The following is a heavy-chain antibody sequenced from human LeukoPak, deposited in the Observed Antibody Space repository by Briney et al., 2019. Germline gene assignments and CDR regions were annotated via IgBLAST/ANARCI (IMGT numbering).Heavy chain of an antibody. Sequence: KPSETLSLTCAVYGGSFSGYYWTWIRQSPEKGLEWIGEISHGGSANYNPSLKSRVTISVDTSKNQFSLKLNSVTAADTAVYYCARGGTSSGTIDYWGQGTLVTVSS. CDR3: ARGGTSSGTIDY. CDR1: GGSFSGYY. D-gene: IGHD2-2*01. CDR2: ISHGGSA. V-gene: IGHV4-34*01. J-gene: IGHJ4*02.